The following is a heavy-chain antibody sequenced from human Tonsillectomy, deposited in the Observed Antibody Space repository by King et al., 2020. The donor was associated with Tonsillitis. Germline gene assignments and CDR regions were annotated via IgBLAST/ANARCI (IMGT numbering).Heavy chain of an antibody. Sequence: VQLVESGGGLVQPGGSLRLSCAASGFTFSSYAMSWVRQAPGKGLDWVSASSGSGGSTYYADSVKGRFTISRDNSKNTLYLQMNSLRAEDTAVYYCAKDVGQQWRIDYWGQGTLVTVSS. CDR1: GFTFSSYA. D-gene: IGHD6-19*01. J-gene: IGHJ4*02. CDR3: AKDVGQQWRIDY. V-gene: IGHV3-23*04. CDR2: SSGSGGST.